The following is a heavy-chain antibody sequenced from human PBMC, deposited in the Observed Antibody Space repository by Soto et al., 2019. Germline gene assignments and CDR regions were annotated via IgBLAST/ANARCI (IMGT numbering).Heavy chain of an antibody. CDR2: INPNSGRT. CDR3: ARESGGTTATLDYYYFYMDV. J-gene: IGHJ6*03. CDR1: GYAFSQYY. Sequence: QVQLVQSGAEVKKPGASVKVSCKASGYAFSQYYIHWMRQAPGQGIEWMGWINPNSGRTKFAQNFQGWVTMTRDTSIKTVYMDLSGLRSDATAVYYCARESGGTTATLDYYYFYMDVWGKGTTVTVSS. V-gene: IGHV1-2*04. D-gene: IGHD4-17*01.